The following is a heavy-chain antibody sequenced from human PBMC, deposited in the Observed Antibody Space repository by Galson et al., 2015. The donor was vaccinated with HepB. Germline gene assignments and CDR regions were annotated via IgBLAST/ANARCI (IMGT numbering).Heavy chain of an antibody. CDR3: ARQLWFGDNPLFDYYYGMDV. Sequence: LRLSCAASGFTFSDYYMSWIRRAPGKGLEWVSYISSSSSYTNYADSVKGRFTISRDNAKNSLYLQMNSLRAEDTAVYYCARQLWFGDNPLFDYYYGMDVWGQGTTVTVSS. V-gene: IGHV3-11*06. D-gene: IGHD3-10*01. J-gene: IGHJ6*02. CDR1: GFTFSDYY. CDR2: ISSSSSYT.